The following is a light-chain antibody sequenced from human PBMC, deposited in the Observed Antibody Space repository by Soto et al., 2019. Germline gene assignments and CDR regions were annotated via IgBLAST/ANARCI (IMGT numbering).Light chain of an antibody. CDR1: QSIRTN. V-gene: IGKV3-15*01. CDR3: LQYNNWPPHT. Sequence: EIVMTQSPVTLSVSPGERATLSCTASQSIRTNLAWYQQKPGQAPRLLIYDASTRATGIPARFSGSGSGTEFSLTISSLQSEDFAVYFCLQYNNWPPHTFGQGTKV. J-gene: IGKJ2*01. CDR2: DAS.